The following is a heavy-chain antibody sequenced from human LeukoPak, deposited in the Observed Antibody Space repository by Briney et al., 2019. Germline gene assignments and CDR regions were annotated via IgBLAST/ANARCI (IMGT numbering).Heavy chain of an antibody. CDR1: GFPFSSYT. CDR2: ISTSSYYI. Sequence: GGSLRLSCAASGFPFSSYTMNWVRQAPGKGLEWVSSISTSSYYIYYADSVKGRFTISRDNAKNSLFLQMNSLRAEDTAVYYCARVATDWYFDLWGRGTLVTVSS. CDR3: ARVATDWYFDL. D-gene: IGHD2-15*01. V-gene: IGHV3-21*01. J-gene: IGHJ2*01.